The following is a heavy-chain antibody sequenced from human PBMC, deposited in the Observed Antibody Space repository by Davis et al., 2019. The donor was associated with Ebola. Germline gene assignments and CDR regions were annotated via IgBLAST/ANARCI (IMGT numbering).Heavy chain of an antibody. Sequence: ASVKVSCKASGYTFPSYYMHWVRQAPGQGLEWMGIINPSGGSTSYAQKFQGRVTMTRDTSTSTVYMELSSLRSEDTAVYYCARGPLFDFWSGYYKYYYGMDVWGQGTTVTVSS. V-gene: IGHV1-46*01. CDR3: ARGPLFDFWSGYYKYYYGMDV. J-gene: IGHJ6*02. CDR2: INPSGGST. CDR1: GYTFPSYY. D-gene: IGHD3-3*01.